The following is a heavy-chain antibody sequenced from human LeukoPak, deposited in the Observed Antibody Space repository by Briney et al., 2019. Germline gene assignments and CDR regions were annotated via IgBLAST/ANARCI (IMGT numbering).Heavy chain of an antibody. Sequence: GGSLRLSCAASGFTFSSYSMNWVRQAPGKGLEWVSSISSSSGYIYYADSVKGRFTISRDSAKNSLYLQMNSLRAEDTAVYYCAIVRWFGELLNYWGQGTLVTVSS. CDR1: GFTFSSYS. V-gene: IGHV3-21*01. CDR3: AIVRWFGELLNY. CDR2: ISSSSGYI. J-gene: IGHJ4*02. D-gene: IGHD3-10*01.